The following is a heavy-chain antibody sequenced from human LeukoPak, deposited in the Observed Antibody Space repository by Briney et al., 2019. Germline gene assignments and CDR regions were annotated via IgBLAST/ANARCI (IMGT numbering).Heavy chain of an antibody. CDR2: INAGNGNT. J-gene: IGHJ6*02. D-gene: IGHD5-18*01. CDR3: AREGLIDTAMVWVVYYYYGMDV. Sequence: ASVKVSCKASGYTFTSYAMHWVRQAPGQRLEWMGWINAGNGNTKYSQKFQGRVTITRDTSASTAYMELSSLRSDDTAVYYCAREGLIDTAMVWVVYYYYGMDVWGQGTTVTVSS. V-gene: IGHV1-3*01. CDR1: GYTFTSYA.